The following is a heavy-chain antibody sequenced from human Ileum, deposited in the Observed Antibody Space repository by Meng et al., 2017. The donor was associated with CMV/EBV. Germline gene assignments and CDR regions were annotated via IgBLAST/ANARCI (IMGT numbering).Heavy chain of an antibody. Sequence: QVHLLQSGAEVKKTGASAKISCKTSGYTFTDHNIGWVRQAPGQGLEWVGWISLGNGQTVYGHKVQGRVTVTTDTSTSTAYMELRSLRSDDTAMYYCARDVWGFDYWGQGTLVTVSS. CDR2: ISLGNGQT. J-gene: IGHJ4*02. CDR1: GYTFTDHN. D-gene: IGHD7-27*01. CDR3: ARDVWGFDY. V-gene: IGHV1-18*04.